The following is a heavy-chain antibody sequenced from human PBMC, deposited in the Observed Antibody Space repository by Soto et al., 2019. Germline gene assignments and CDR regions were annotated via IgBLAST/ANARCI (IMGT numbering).Heavy chain of an antibody. CDR3: ARDRLRLGELSLLGYFDY. D-gene: IGHD3-16*02. J-gene: IGHJ4*02. Sequence: QVQLEESGGGVVQPGRSLRLSCAASGFTFSRHTMHWVRQAPGKGLEWVASISYDGSNKYYADSVKGRFTISRDNSKNPLSVQRDGLRAEDTAVYYCARDRLRLGELSLLGYFDYWGQGTLVTVSS. V-gene: IGHV3-30*04. CDR1: GFTFSRHT. CDR2: ISYDGSNK.